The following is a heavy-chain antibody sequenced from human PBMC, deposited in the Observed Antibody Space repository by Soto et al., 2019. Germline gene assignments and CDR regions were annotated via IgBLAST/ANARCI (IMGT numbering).Heavy chain of an antibody. CDR2: IYYSGTT. V-gene: IGHV4-39*01. J-gene: IGHJ5*02. D-gene: IGHD3-22*01. Sequence: PSETLSLTCTVSGDSITSNSYFWAWIRQPPGKGLEWIGSIYYSGTTYYNPSLKSRVTMSVDTSNNQFSLKLSSVTAADTAVYYCARQASGYYYGWFDPWGQGTLVTVSS. CDR1: GDSITSNSYF. CDR3: ARQASGYYYGWFDP.